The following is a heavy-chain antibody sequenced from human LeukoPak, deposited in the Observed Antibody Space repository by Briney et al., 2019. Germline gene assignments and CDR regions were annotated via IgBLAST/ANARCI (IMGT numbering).Heavy chain of an antibody. CDR3: AKVVTVAGIGFDY. Sequence: GGSLRLSCAASGFTFSSYAMSWVRQAPGKGLEWVSAISGSGGSTYYADSVKGRFTTSRDNSKNTLYLQMNSLRAEDTAVYYCAKVVTVAGIGFDYWGQGTLVTVSS. D-gene: IGHD3-3*02. V-gene: IGHV3-23*01. J-gene: IGHJ4*02. CDR1: GFTFSSYA. CDR2: ISGSGGST.